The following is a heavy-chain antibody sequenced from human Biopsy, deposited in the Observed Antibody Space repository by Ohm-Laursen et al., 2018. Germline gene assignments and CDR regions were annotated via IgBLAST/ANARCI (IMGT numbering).Heavy chain of an antibody. CDR2: FSLVGGNT. J-gene: IGHJ3*02. V-gene: IGHV3-23*01. Sequence: SLRLSRAAFGFSFSNHAMSWVRQAPGKGLEWVSGFSLVGGNTAYADSVKGRFTISRDNSKNTLFLQMNSLRAEDTAVYYCAKYDATRAFDIWGQGTMVTVS. CDR1: GFSFSNHA. CDR3: AKYDATRAFDI. D-gene: IGHD3-16*01.